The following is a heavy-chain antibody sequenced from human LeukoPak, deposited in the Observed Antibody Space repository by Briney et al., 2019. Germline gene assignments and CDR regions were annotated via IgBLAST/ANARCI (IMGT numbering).Heavy chain of an antibody. CDR3: TKDMEWGMDV. CDR1: GFAFDRHT. CDR2: IGWDGTNI. V-gene: IGHV3-43*01. Sequence: GGSLRLSCAASGFAFDRHTMHWVRQPPGKGPEWVSLIGWDGTNIDYADSVKGRFTISRDNSKNFVYLQMHSLRTEDSALYYCTKDMEWGMDVWGQGTTVIVSS. J-gene: IGHJ6*02. D-gene: IGHD3-3*01.